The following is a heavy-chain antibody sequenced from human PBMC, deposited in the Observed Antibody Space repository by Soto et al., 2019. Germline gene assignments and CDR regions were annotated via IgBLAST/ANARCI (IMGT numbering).Heavy chain of an antibody. CDR1: GGSISSSRCH. V-gene: IGHV4-39*07. J-gene: IGHJ6*02. D-gene: IGHD3-10*01. CDR2: INHSGST. Sequence: PSETLSLTCTVSGGSISSSRCHWGWIRQPPGKGLEWIASINHSGSTNYNPSLKSRVTISVDTSKNQFSLKLSSVTAADTAVYYCARGLVLVRNMDVWGQETTVTVSS. CDR3: ARGLVLVRNMDV.